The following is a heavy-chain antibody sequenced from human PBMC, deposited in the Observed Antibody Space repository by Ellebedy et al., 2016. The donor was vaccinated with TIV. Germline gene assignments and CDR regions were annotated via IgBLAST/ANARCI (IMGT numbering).Heavy chain of an antibody. CDR2: IKQDGSEK. CDR3: ARDQWLGRAYYFDY. J-gene: IGHJ4*02. D-gene: IGHD6-19*01. CDR1: GFTYRNYW. V-gene: IGHV3-7*01. Sequence: GESLKISCAASGFTYRNYWMSWVRQAPGKGLELVANIKQDGSEKYYVDSVKGRFPISRDNAKNSLYLQMNSLRAEDTAVYYCARDQWLGRAYYFDYWGQGTLVTVSS.